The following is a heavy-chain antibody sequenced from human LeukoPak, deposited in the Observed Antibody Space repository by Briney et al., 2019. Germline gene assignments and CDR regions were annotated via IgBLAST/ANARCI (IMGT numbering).Heavy chain of an antibody. CDR2: INAYNGNT. J-gene: IGHJ4*02. V-gene: IGHV1-18*01. CDR1: GYTFTSYG. CDR3: ARDQGEAGGDYYDSSGYYYPFDY. D-gene: IGHD3-22*01. Sequence: ASVKVSCKASGYTFTSYGISWVRQAPGQGLEWMGWINAYNGNTNYAQKLQGRVTMTTDTSTSTAYMELRSLRSDDTAVYYCARDQGEAGGDYYDSSGYYYPFDYWGQGTLVTVSS.